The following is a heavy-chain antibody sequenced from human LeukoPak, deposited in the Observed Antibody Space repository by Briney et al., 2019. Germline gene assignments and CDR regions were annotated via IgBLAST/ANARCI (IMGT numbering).Heavy chain of an antibody. J-gene: IGHJ3*02. D-gene: IGHD3-10*01. Sequence: SVKVSCKASGGTFSSYAISWVRQAPGQGLEWMGGIIPIFGTANYAQKFQGGVTITADESTSTAYMELSSLRSEDTAVYYCARAPAFLLWFGELLGAFDIWGQGTMVTVSS. V-gene: IGHV1-69*13. CDR1: GGTFSSYA. CDR2: IIPIFGTA. CDR3: ARAPAFLLWFGELLGAFDI.